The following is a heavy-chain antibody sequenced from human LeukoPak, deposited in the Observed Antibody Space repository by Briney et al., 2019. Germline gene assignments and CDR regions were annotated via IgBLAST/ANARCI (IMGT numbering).Heavy chain of an antibody. Sequence: SETLSLTCTVSGGSISSYYWSWIRQPPGKGLEWIGYIYYSGSTNYNPSLKSRVTISVDTSKNQFSLKLSSVTAADTAVYYCARGNWQPYYFDYWGQGTLVTVSS. CDR3: ARGNWQPYYFDY. D-gene: IGHD1-1*01. V-gene: IGHV4-59*01. J-gene: IGHJ4*02. CDR2: IYYSGST. CDR1: GGSISSYY.